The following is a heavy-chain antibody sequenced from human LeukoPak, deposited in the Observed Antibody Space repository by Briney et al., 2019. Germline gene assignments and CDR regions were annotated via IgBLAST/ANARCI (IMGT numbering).Heavy chain of an antibody. CDR1: GFTFRSYT. D-gene: IGHD2-21*02. CDR3: AKGGGDSIDH. CDR2: ISYDGSNK. J-gene: IGHJ4*02. V-gene: IGHV3-30*18. Sequence: PGGSLRLSCAASGFTFRSYTMHWVRQAPGKGLEWVAVISYDGSNKYYADSVKGRFTISRDNSKNTLYLQMNSLRAEDTAVYYCAKGGGDSIDHWGQGTLVTVSS.